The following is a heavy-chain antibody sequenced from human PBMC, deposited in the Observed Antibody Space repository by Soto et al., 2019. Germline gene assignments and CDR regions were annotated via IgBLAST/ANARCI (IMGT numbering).Heavy chain of an antibody. CDR2: VSPPFRTS. Sequence: QVQLVQSGAEVKKPGSSVKVSCKTSGVSFNNNGIGWVRQAPGHGREWMGGVSPPFRTSNYARKFQGRISITAAASTGTVNMELSSLTSEDTAQYYCARVLYYGSGSYSPYGMDVWGQGTTVTVSS. J-gene: IGHJ6*02. V-gene: IGHV1-69*01. CDR3: ARVLYYGSGSYSPYGMDV. D-gene: IGHD3-10*01. CDR1: GVSFNNNG.